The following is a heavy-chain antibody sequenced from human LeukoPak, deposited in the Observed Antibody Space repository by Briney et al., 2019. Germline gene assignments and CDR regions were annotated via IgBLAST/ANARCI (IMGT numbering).Heavy chain of an antibody. D-gene: IGHD6-6*01. CDR1: GGSISSYY. CDR3: ARGKDASSSPG. V-gene: IGHV4-59*01. J-gene: IGHJ4*02. Sequence: PSETLSLTCTVSGGSISSYYWSWIRQPPGKGLEWIGYIYYSGSTNYNPSLKSRVTISVDTSKNQFSLKLSSVTNADTAVYYCARGKDASSSPGWGQGTLVTVSS. CDR2: IYYSGST.